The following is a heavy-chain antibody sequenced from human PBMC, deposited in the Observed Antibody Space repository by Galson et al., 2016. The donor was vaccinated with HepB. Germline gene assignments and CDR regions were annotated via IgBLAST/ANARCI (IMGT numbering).Heavy chain of an antibody. CDR3: ARLGANTSCLGGSCYRGFDS. D-gene: IGHD2-15*01. V-gene: IGHV3-53*01. CDR1: DFSVSVSY. J-gene: IGHJ5*01. CDR2: LYRGGYT. Sequence: SLRLSCAVSDFSVSVSYMSWVRQAPGKGLEWVSVLYRGGYTNYADSVKGRFTISRDNSKNTLYLQMNSLRADDTAVYYCARLGANTSCLGGSCYRGFDSWGQGIMVTVSS.